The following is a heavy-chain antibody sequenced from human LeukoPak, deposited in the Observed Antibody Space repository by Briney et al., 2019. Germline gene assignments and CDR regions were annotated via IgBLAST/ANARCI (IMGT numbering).Heavy chain of an antibody. D-gene: IGHD3-9*01. CDR2: ISSSSSYI. V-gene: IGHV3-21*01. CDR1: GFTFSSYS. CDR3: ARDSGYYDILTGYPRTDAFDI. J-gene: IGHJ3*02. Sequence: PGGSLRLSCAASGFTFSSYSMNWVRQAPGKGLEWVSSISSSSSYIYYADSVKGRFTISRDNAKNSLYLQMNSLRAEDTAVYYCARDSGYYDILTGYPRTDAFDIWGQGTMVTVSS.